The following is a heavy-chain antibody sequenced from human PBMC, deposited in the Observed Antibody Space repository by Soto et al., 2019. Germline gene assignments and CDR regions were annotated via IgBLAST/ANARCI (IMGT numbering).Heavy chain of an antibody. CDR3: ARDPAKYTAMASDY. D-gene: IGHD5-18*01. Sequence: GASVKVSCKASGYTFTSYGISWLRQSPGQGLEWMGWISAYNGNTNYAQKLQGRVTMTTDTSTSTAYMELRSLRSDDTAVYYCARDPAKYTAMASDYWGQGTLVTVSS. CDR2: ISAYNGNT. J-gene: IGHJ4*02. V-gene: IGHV1-18*01. CDR1: GYTFTSYG.